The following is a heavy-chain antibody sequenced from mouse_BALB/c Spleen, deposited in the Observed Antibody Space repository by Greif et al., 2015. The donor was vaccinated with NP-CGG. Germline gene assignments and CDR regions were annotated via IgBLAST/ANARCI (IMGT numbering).Heavy chain of an antibody. D-gene: IGHD1-2*01. Sequence: EVQLQQSGAELVKPGASVKLSCTASGFNIKDTYMHWVKQRPEQGLEWIGRIDPANGNTKYDPKFQGKATITADTSSNPAFLQLSSLTSEDTAVYYFARSHYYGYVGFDYWGQGTTLTVSS. CDR1: GFNIKDTY. CDR2: IDPANGNT. CDR3: ARSHYYGYVGFDY. V-gene: IGHV14-3*02. J-gene: IGHJ2*01.